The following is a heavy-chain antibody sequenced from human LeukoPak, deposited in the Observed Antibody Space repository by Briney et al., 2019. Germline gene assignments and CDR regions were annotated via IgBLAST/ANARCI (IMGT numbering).Heavy chain of an antibody. Sequence: GGSLRLSCAASGFTFSSYAMHWVRQAPGKGLEWVAVISYDGSNKYYADSVKGRFTISRDNSKNTLYLQMNSLRAEDTAVYYCAKPYYYGSRSYMDYWGQGALVTVSS. CDR3: AKPYYYGSRSYMDY. V-gene: IGHV3-30-3*02. D-gene: IGHD3-10*01. CDR2: ISYDGSNK. J-gene: IGHJ4*02. CDR1: GFTFSSYA.